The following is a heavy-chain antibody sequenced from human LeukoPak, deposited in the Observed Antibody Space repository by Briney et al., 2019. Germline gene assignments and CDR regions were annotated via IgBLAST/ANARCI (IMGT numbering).Heavy chain of an antibody. D-gene: IGHD3-3*01. CDR3: ARGLSITIFGVVHNWFDP. Sequence: PGESLKISCKGSGFSFTNYWIGWVRQMPGKGLEWMGIIYPGDSDTRYSPSFQGQVTISVDKYISTAYLQWSSLKASDTAMYYCARGLSITIFGVVHNWFDPWGQGTLVTVSS. CDR1: GFSFTNYW. J-gene: IGHJ5*02. CDR2: IYPGDSDT. V-gene: IGHV5-51*01.